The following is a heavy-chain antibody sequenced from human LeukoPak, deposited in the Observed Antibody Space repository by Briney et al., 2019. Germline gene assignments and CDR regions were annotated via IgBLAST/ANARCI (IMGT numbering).Heavy chain of an antibody. CDR3: ARVSRTTGTSIPLFDY. J-gene: IGHJ4*02. D-gene: IGHD1-1*01. Sequence: GGSLRLSCAASGFTLSSYGMHWVRQAPGKGLEWVAVISYDGTNKNCADSLKGRFTISRDNSKNTLYLQMNSLRAEDTAVYYCARVSRTTGTSIPLFDYWGQGTLVTVSS. CDR2: ISYDGTNK. V-gene: IGHV3-30*03. CDR1: GFTLSSYG.